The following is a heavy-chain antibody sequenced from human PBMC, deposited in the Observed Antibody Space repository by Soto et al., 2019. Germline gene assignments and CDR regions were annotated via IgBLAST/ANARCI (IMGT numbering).Heavy chain of an antibody. Sequence: GGSLRLSCAASGFTFSSYWMHWVRQAPGKGLVWVSHINIDGSTTNYAGSVKGRCTISRDNAKNTLYLQMNSLRDEDTAVYYCARGGRGSDYWGQGTLVTVSS. V-gene: IGHV3-74*01. D-gene: IGHD3-10*01. CDR2: INIDGSTT. CDR1: GFTFSSYW. J-gene: IGHJ4*02. CDR3: ARGGRGSDY.